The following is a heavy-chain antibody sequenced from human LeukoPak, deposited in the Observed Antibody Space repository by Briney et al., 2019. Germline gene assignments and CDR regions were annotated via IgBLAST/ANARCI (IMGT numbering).Heavy chain of an antibody. CDR2: IYSGGST. D-gene: IGHD2-21*02. CDR3: ARVVTARWWYFDY. CDR1: GFTVSSNY. V-gene: IGHV3-53*01. J-gene: IGHJ4*02. Sequence: GGSLRLSCAASGFTVSSNYMSWVRQAPGKGLEWVSVIYSGGSTYYADSVKGRFTISRDNSKNTLYLQMNSLRAEDTAVYYCARVVTARWWYFDYWGQGTLVTVSS.